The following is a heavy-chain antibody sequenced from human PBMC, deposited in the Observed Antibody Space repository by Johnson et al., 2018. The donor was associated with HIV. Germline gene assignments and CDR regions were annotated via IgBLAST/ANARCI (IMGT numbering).Heavy chain of an antibody. V-gene: IGHV3-64*07. D-gene: IGHD6-13*01. J-gene: IGHJ3*02. Sequence: VQLVESGGGLVKPGGSLRLSCAASGFTFSRHPMHWVRQAPGKGLEHVATIAILRDNTYYADSVKGRFTISRDNSKNTLYLQISILSGEDTGVYYCAKSLGQQLVVVDAFDITGQGTMVTVSS. CDR1: GFTFSRHP. CDR2: IAILRDNT. CDR3: AKSLGQQLVVVDAFDI.